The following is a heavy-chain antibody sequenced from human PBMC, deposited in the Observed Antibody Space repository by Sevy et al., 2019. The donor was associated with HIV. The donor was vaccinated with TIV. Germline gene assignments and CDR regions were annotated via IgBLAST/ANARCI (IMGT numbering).Heavy chain of an antibody. V-gene: IGHV3-48*02. CDR2: ISSSSSTI. J-gene: IGHJ4*02. Sequence: GGSLRLSCAASGFTFSSYSMNWVRQAPGKGLEWVSYISSSSSTIYYADSVKGRFTISRDNAKNSLYLQMNSLRDEDTAVYYCAREQRGIYNWKDEPRIDYWGQGTLVTVSS. CDR3: AREQRGIYNWKDEPRIDY. CDR1: GFTFSSYS. D-gene: IGHD1-20*01.